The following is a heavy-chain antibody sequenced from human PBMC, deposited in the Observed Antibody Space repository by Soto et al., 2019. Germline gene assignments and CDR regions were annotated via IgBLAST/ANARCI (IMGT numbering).Heavy chain of an antibody. CDR2: ISWNINTI. J-gene: IGHJ4*02. CDR1: GFTFCNYA. Sequence: SLILSCSASGFTFCNYAIHWFRQAPVNGLEWVSVISWNINTIAYAYSVKFLFTISIDNSKNSLYLQMNSLRAEDKAFYYCEKDKGQNWGKGPMVTVSS. V-gene: IGHV3-9*01. CDR3: EKDKGQN.